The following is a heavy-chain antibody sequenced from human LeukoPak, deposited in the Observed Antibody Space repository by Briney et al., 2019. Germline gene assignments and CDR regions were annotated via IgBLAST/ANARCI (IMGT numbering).Heavy chain of an antibody. CDR3: ARPDVDTAMAIDY. CDR2: ISWNSGSI. D-gene: IGHD5-18*01. J-gene: IGHJ4*02. V-gene: IGHV3-9*01. CDR1: GFTFDDYA. Sequence: GRSLRLSCAASGFTFDDYAMHWVRQAPGKGLEWVSGISWNSGSIGYADSVKGRFTISRDNAKNSLYLQMNSLRAEDTAVYYCARPDVDTAMAIDYWGQGTLVTVSS.